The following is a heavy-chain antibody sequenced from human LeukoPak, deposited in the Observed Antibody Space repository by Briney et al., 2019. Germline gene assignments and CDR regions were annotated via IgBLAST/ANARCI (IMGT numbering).Heavy chain of an antibody. CDR3: ARGVRIAVAGYIDY. CDR2: VSSGSSTI. D-gene: IGHD6-19*01. CDR1: GFTFSDYY. V-gene: IGHV3-11*04. J-gene: IGHJ4*02. Sequence: GGSLRLSCAASGFTFSDYYMSWIRQAPGKGLEWVSYVSSGSSTIYYADSVKGRFTISRDNSKNTLYLQMNSLRAEDTAVYYCARGVRIAVAGYIDYWGQGTLVTVSS.